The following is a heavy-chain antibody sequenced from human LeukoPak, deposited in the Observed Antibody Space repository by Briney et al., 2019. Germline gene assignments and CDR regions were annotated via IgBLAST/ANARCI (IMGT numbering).Heavy chain of an antibody. CDR1: GFTASSNY. D-gene: IGHD2-21*02. CDR2: IYSGSSA. Sequence: GGSLRLSCAASGFTASSNYMSWVRQAPGKGLEWVSVIYSGSSADYADSVKGRFTISRDNSKNTLYLQMNSLRAEDTAVYYCAKDLMVVTAITAPGYWGQGTLVTVSS. J-gene: IGHJ4*02. CDR3: AKDLMVVTAITAPGY. V-gene: IGHV3-53*05.